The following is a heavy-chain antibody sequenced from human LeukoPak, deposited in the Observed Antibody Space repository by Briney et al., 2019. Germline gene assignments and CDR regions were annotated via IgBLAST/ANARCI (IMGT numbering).Heavy chain of an antibody. V-gene: IGHV4-39*07. CDR1: GGSISSSSYY. D-gene: IGHD6-6*01. Sequence: SETLSLTCTVSGGSISSSSYYWGWIRQPPGKGLEWIGSIYYSGSTYYNPSLKSRVTMSVDTSKNQFSLKLSSVTAADTAVYYCARVGLIAATGFYYYYMDVWGKGTTVTVSS. J-gene: IGHJ6*03. CDR3: ARVGLIAATGFYYYYMDV. CDR2: IYYSGST.